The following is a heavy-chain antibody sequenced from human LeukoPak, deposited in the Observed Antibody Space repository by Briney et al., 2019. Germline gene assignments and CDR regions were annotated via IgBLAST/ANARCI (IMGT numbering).Heavy chain of an antibody. Sequence: GSSVKVSCKASGGTFNSYAISWVRQAPGQGLEWMGGIIPIFGTTNYAQKFQGRVTITADESTSTAYMELSSLRSEDTAVYYYARGDSYGYQYRFDYWGQGTLVTVSS. CDR3: ARGDSYGYQYRFDY. V-gene: IGHV1-69*01. D-gene: IGHD5-18*01. CDR1: GGTFNSYA. J-gene: IGHJ4*02. CDR2: IIPIFGTT.